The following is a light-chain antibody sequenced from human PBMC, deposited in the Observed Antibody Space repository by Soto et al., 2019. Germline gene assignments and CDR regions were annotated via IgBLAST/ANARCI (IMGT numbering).Light chain of an antibody. Sequence: EIVMTQSPATLSVSPGERATLSCRASQSVSNNLAWYQQKPVQAPRLLIYGASTRATGIPARFSGSGSGTEFTLTISSLQSEDFAVYYCQQYNNWPPNTFGQGTRLEI. CDR3: QQYNNWPPNT. J-gene: IGKJ5*01. V-gene: IGKV3-15*01. CDR2: GAS. CDR1: QSVSNN.